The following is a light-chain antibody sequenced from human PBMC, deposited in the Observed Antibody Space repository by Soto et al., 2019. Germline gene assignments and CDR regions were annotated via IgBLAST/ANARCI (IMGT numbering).Light chain of an antibody. CDR2: EVT. CDR1: SSDLGNYDY. CDR3: GSYTTTSYV. V-gene: IGLV2-14*01. J-gene: IGLJ1*01. Sequence: GPAGQPITIKSTGASSDLGNYDYVSWYQQHPGKAPKLIIYEVTNRPSGVASRFSGCKSGNTASLTISGLQADDEADYYCGSYTTTSYVLGSGTMVTVL.